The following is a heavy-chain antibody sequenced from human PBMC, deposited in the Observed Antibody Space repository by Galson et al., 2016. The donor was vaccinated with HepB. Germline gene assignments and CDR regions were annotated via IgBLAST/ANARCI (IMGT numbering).Heavy chain of an antibody. V-gene: IGHV5-10-1*01. CDR1: GYSFTSYW. J-gene: IGHJ6*02. CDR3: ARAYNWDDEDSGLDV. Sequence: QSGAEVKKPGESLRLSCKASGYSFTSYWIHWVRQMPGKGLEWMGAIDPTDSNTNYSPSFQGHVTLSADKSVNTAYLQWSNLTASDTATYYCARAYNWDDEDSGLDVWDQGTSVTVSS. CDR2: IDPTDSNT. D-gene: IGHD1-1*01.